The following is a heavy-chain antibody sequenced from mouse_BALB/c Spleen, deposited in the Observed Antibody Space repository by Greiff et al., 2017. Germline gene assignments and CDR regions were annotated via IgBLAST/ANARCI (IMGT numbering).Heavy chain of an antibody. D-gene: IGHD2-3*01. CDR3: ARWLLDY. CDR1: GYTFTSYW. V-gene: IGHV1-87*01. J-gene: IGHJ2*01. CDR2: IYPGDGDT. Sequence: QVQLKQSGAELARPGASVKLSCKASGYTFTSYWMQWVKQRPGQGLEWIGAIYPGDGDTRYTQKFKGKATLTADKSSSTAYMQLSSLASEDSAVYYCARWLLDYWGQGTTLTVSS.